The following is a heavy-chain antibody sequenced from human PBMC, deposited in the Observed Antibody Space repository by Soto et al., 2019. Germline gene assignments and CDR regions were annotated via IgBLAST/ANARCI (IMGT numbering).Heavy chain of an antibody. V-gene: IGHV4-61*01. CDR2: IYYSGST. Sequence: SETLSLTCTVSGGSVSSGSYYWSWIRQPPGKGLEWIGYIYYSGSTNYNPSLKSRVTISVDTSKNQFSLKLSSVTAADTAVYYCARDRGSGYYYHYYYGMDVWGQGTTVTVSS. CDR3: ARDRGSGYYYHYYYGMDV. J-gene: IGHJ6*02. CDR1: GGSVSSGSYY. D-gene: IGHD3-22*01.